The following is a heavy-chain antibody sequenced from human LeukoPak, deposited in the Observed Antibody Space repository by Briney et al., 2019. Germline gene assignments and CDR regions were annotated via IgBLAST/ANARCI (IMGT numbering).Heavy chain of an antibody. J-gene: IGHJ4*02. CDR2: IYSGGST. D-gene: IGHD6-6*01. Sequence: GGSLRLSCAASGFSVSSNYMSWVRQAPGKGLEWVSVIYSGGSTNYADSVKGRFTISRDNSKNTLYLQMNSLRAEDTALYYCAKSEGSSERGPYFDYWGQGTLVTVSS. V-gene: IGHV3-66*01. CDR3: AKSEGSSERGPYFDY. CDR1: GFSVSSNY.